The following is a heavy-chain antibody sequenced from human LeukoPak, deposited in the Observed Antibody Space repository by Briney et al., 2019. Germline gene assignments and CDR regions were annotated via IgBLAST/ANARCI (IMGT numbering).Heavy chain of an antibody. J-gene: IGHJ6*03. D-gene: IGHD3-10*01. V-gene: IGHV4-59*08. Sequence: SETLSLTCTVSGGSISSYYWSWIRQPPGKGLEWIGYIYYSGSTNYNPSLKSRVTISVDTSKNQFSLKLSSVTAADTAVYYCARGKPSYGSGTFYRPLEPNYMDVWGKGTTVTVSS. CDR3: ARGKPSYGSGTFYRPLEPNYMDV. CDR1: GGSISSYY. CDR2: IYYSGST.